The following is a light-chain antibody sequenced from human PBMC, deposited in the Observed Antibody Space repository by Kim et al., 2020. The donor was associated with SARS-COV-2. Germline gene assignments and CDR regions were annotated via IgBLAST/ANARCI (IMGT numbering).Light chain of an antibody. CDR3: NSRDSSGNAYV. V-gene: IGLV3-19*01. CDR1: SLRSSY. Sequence: SSELTQDPAVSVALGQTVRITCQGDSLRSSYARWYQQKPGQAPVLVIFGKNNRPSGIPDRFSGSSSGNTASLTITGAQAEDEADYYCNSRDSSGNAYVFG. J-gene: IGLJ1*01. CDR2: GKN.